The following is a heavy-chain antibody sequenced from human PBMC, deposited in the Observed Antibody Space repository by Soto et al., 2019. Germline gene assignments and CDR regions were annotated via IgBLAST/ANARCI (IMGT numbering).Heavy chain of an antibody. Sequence: PSETLSLTCTVSGGSISSGDYYWIWIRQPPGKCLEWIGDIYYSGSTYYSPSLKSRVTISVDTSKNQFSLKLSSVTAADTAVYYCAMGRFGELLFSNGFDPWGQGTLVTVSS. V-gene: IGHV4-30-4*01. CDR1: GGSISSGDYY. J-gene: IGHJ5*02. CDR2: IYYSGST. CDR3: AMGRFGELLFSNGFDP. D-gene: IGHD3-10*01.